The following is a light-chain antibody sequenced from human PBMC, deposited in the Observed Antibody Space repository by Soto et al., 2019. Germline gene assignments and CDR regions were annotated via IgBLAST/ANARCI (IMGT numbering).Light chain of an antibody. CDR1: QGIRND. CDR2: AAS. CDR3: LLDYNFPWT. Sequence: AIQMTQSPSSLSASVGDRVTNTCRASQGIRNDLGWYQQKPGKAPKLLIYAASSLQSGVPSRFSGSGSGTDFTLTISSLQPEDFATYYCLLDYNFPWTFGQGTKVDIK. J-gene: IGKJ1*01. V-gene: IGKV1-6*01.